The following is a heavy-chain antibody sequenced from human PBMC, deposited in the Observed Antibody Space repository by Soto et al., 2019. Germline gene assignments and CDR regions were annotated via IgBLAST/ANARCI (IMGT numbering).Heavy chain of an antibody. Sequence: ASVNFSCKASGYTFTHYYIHWVRQAPGQGLEWMGIINPNGGVTTYAQKFRAGFTMTRDTSTSTVYMELSSLRSEDSAVYYCATSVNSAMAFDYWGQGTLVTVSS. V-gene: IGHV1-46*01. J-gene: IGHJ4*02. D-gene: IGHD5-18*01. CDR3: ATSVNSAMAFDY. CDR1: GYTFTHYY. CDR2: INPNGGVT.